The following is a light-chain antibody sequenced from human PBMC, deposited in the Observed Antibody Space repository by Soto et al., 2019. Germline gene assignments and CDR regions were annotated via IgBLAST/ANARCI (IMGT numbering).Light chain of an antibody. Sequence: EIVLTQSPGTLSLSPGERATLSCRASQSVSSSYLAWYQQKPGQAPRFLIYSASSRATGIPDRFSGSGSGTDFTLTISRLEPEDFAVYYCQQYGSSAITFGQGTRLEIK. CDR2: SAS. J-gene: IGKJ5*01. V-gene: IGKV3-20*01. CDR3: QQYGSSAIT. CDR1: QSVSSSY.